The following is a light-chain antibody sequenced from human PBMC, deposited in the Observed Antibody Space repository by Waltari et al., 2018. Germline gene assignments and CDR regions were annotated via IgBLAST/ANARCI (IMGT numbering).Light chain of an antibody. CDR1: QNIRSH. J-gene: IGKJ1*01. V-gene: IGKV1-39*01. CDR3: QQGYSVPLT. Sequence: IQLTQSPPSLSASVGDRVTIPCRESQNIRSHLNWYQQNAGKAHKFLIYAASNLHSGVPSRFSGSGSRTDFTLTINSLQPEDFATYYCQQGYSVPLTFGQGTTVEIK. CDR2: AAS.